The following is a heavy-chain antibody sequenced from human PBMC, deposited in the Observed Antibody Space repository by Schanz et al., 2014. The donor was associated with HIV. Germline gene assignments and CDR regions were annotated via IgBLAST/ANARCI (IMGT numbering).Heavy chain of an antibody. Sequence: QVQLVESGGGVVQPGRSLRLSCTASGFTFSSSGMHWVRQAPGKGLEWVAAMWYDESHKGYADSVKGRFTISRDNSKNTLSLQMNSLRAEDTAVYYCAKNGITDYFDYWGQGSLVTVSS. CDR1: GFTFSSSG. CDR2: MWYDESHK. J-gene: IGHJ4*02. V-gene: IGHV3-33*06. CDR3: AKNGITDYFDY. D-gene: IGHD1-26*01.